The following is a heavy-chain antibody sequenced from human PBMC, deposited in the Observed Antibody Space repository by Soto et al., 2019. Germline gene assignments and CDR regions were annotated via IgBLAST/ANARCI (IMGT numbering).Heavy chain of an antibody. CDR1: GYTFTGYY. Sequence: ASVKVSCKASGYTFTGYYMHWVRQAPGQGLEWMGWINHNSGGTNYAQKFQGWVTMTRDTSISTAYMELSRLRSDDTAVYYCARDLLRLGELSLPYFGYWGQGTLVTVSS. V-gene: IGHV1-2*04. J-gene: IGHJ4*02. CDR2: INHNSGGT. D-gene: IGHD3-16*02. CDR3: ARDLLRLGELSLPYFGY.